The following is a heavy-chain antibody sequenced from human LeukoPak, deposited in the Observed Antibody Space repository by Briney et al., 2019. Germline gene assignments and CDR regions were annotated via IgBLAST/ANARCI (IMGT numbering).Heavy chain of an antibody. D-gene: IGHD6-13*01. Sequence: GASVKVSCKASGYTFTGYYMHWVRQAPGQGLEWMGWINPNSGGTNYAQKFQGRVTMTRDTSISTAYMELSSLRSEDMAVYYCARDRGSSSWYLDYWGQGTLVTVSS. CDR1: GYTFTGYY. V-gene: IGHV1-2*02. CDR2: INPNSGGT. J-gene: IGHJ4*02. CDR3: ARDRGSSSWYLDY.